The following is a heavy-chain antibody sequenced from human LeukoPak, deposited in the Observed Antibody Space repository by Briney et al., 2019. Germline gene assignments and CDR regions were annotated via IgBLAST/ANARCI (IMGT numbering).Heavy chain of an antibody. J-gene: IGHJ4*02. CDR2: ISSSGST. CDR1: GGSINNIISY. Sequence: SETLSLTCTVSGGSINNIISYWGWFRQPPGKGLEWIGSISSSGSTFYNPSLTSRVTISVDTSKNHFSVKVTSVTAADTAMYYCARGQTTVWSPFDNWGQGTLVTVSS. CDR3: ARGQTTVWSPFDN. D-gene: IGHD4-17*01. V-gene: IGHV4-39*07.